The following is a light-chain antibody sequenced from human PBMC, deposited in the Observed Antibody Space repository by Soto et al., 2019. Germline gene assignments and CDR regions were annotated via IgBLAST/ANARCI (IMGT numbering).Light chain of an antibody. J-gene: IGKJ1*01. CDR3: QQYIDSPRT. Sequence: EIVLTQSPGTLALSLGEGATLSCRANETVNRNYLAWYHQRPGQPPRLLIYGVSSRATGVPDRFSGGGYGTEFTHTIVRLEPDDFGTYYCQQYIDSPRTFGQGTRVEVK. CDR2: GVS. V-gene: IGKV3-20*01. CDR1: ETVNRNY.